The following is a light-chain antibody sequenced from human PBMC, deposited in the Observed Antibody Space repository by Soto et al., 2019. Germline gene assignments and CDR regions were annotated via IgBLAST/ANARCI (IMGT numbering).Light chain of an antibody. Sequence: EVLLTQSPATLSVSPGERATLSCRASQSVSSNLAWYQQKPCQAPRLLIYGASTRATGIPARFSGSGSGTEFTLTISSLQSEDFAVYYCQQYNDWPPYRTFGQGTKVEIK. J-gene: IGKJ1*01. CDR2: GAS. CDR3: QQYNDWPPYRT. CDR1: QSVSSN. V-gene: IGKV3-15*01.